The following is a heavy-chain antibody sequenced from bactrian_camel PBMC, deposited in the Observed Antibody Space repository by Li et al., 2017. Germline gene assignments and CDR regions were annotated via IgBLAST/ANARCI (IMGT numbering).Heavy chain of an antibody. CDR3: AADREIRVVAPITFRSPQNCGDIDDLY. D-gene: IGHD7*01. CDR2: IRGGADKV. J-gene: IGHJ4*01. V-gene: IGHV3S31*01. CDR1: GFTFEGYT. Sequence: VQLVESGGGLVQPGMSLRLSCAASGFTFEGYTMSWVRQAPGKGLDWVSSIRGGADKVYYADSVKGRFTISRDNAKNTLYLQLSDLKPQDTAVYFCAADREIRVVAPITFRSPQNCGDIDDLYWGQGTQVTVS.